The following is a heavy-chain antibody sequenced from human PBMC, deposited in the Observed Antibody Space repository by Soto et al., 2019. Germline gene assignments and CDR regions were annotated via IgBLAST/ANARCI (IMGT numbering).Heavy chain of an antibody. Sequence: GASVKVSCKASGYTFTSYGISWVRQAPGQGLEWMGWISAYNGNTNYAQKLQGRVTMTTDTSTSTAYMELRSLRSDDTAVYYCAREGSCYSSGCYYCGTDVWGQGTTVTVSS. V-gene: IGHV1-18*01. J-gene: IGHJ6*02. CDR1: GYTFTSYG. CDR2: ISAYNGNT. D-gene: IGHD2-15*01. CDR3: AREGSCYSSGCYYCGTDV.